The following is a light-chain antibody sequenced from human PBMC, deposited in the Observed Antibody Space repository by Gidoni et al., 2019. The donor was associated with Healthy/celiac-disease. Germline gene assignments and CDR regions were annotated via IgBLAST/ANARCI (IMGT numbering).Light chain of an antibody. V-gene: IGLV1-36*01. CDR2: YDD. CDR1: SSNIGNNA. CDR3: AAWDDSLNGLNVV. J-gene: IGLJ2*01. Sequence: QSVLTQPPSVSEAPRQRVTISCSGSSSNIGNNAVNWYQQLPGKAPKLLIYYDDLLPSGVSDRFSGSKSGTSASLAISGLQSEDEADYYCAAWDDSLNGLNVVFGGGTKLTVL.